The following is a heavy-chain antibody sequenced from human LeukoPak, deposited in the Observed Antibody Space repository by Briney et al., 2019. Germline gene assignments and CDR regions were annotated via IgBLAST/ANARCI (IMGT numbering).Heavy chain of an antibody. Sequence: SETLSLTCTVSGGSISSGSYYWSWIRQPAGKGLEWIGCIYTSGSTNYNPSLKSRVTISVDTSKNQFSLKLSSVTAADTAVYYCARDRGGIFGVVHYWYFDLWGRGTLVTVSS. J-gene: IGHJ2*01. CDR3: ARDRGGIFGVVHYWYFDL. CDR1: GGSISSGSYY. CDR2: IYTSGST. D-gene: IGHD3-3*01. V-gene: IGHV4-61*02.